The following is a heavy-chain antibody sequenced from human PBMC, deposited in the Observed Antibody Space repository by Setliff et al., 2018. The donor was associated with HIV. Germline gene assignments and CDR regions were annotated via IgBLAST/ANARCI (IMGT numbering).Heavy chain of an antibody. CDR1: GYSISSGYY. V-gene: IGHV4-38-2*01. CDR3: ARARGLQDSGYDYVLYYFDY. D-gene: IGHD5-12*01. J-gene: IGHJ4*02. CDR2: IYDSGHT. Sequence: SETLSLTCAVSGYSISSGYYWGWIRQHPGKGLEWIGNIYDSGHTFYNPSLKSRVTISGDTSKNQFSLKLTSVTAADTAVYYCARARGLQDSGYDYVLYYFDYWGLGTLVTVSS.